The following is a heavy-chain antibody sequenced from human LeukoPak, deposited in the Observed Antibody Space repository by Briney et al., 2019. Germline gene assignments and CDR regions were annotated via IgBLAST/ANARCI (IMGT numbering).Heavy chain of an antibody. CDR3: ARDLDSWGRAFAYGG. J-gene: IGHJ6*01. V-gene: IGHV3-48*02. Sequence: PGGSPRLSCAASVFTLCSNSMNWVRHAPGKGLEYGSYISSSFTTVHYTDSVKGRVTTSRDNTQNSLYLQMKSLRDEDTAVYFCARDLDSWGRAFAYGGWGQGATVSV. CDR1: VFTLCSNS. CDR2: ISSSFTTV. D-gene: IGHD3-16*01.